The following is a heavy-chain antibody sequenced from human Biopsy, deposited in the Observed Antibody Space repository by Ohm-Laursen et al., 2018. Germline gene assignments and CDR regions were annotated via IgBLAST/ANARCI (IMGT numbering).Heavy chain of an antibody. CDR3: AGATSGTSLYDP. CDR1: GDPMSSGIHY. CDR2: ISHSGST. D-gene: IGHD6-13*01. J-gene: IGHJ5*02. Sequence: TLSLTCSVSGDPMSSGIHYWSWIRQHPGKGLEWIGYISHSGSTSYNPSLRSLVTISTDTSTNQFSLKVRSVTAADTAMYYCAGATSGTSLYDPWGQGILVTVSS. V-gene: IGHV4-31*01.